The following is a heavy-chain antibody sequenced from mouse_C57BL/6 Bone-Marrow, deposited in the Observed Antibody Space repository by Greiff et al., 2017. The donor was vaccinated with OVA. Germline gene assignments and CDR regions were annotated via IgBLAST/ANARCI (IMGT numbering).Heavy chain of an antibody. J-gene: IGHJ4*01. Sequence: VQLQQSGAELVKPGASVKMSCKASGYTFTSYWITWVKQRPGQGLEWIGDIYPGSGSTNYNEKFKSKATLTVDTSSSTAYMQLSSLTSEDSAVYYCARIGTEYAMDYWGQGTSVTVSS. CDR2: IYPGSGST. D-gene: IGHD3-1*01. CDR1: GYTFTSYW. CDR3: ARIGTEYAMDY. V-gene: IGHV1-55*01.